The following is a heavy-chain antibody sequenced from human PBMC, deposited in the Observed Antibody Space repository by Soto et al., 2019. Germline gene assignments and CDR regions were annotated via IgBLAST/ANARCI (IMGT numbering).Heavy chain of an antibody. V-gene: IGHV1-8*01. J-gene: IGHJ6*03. CDR1: GYTFTNDD. Sequence: ASVTGSCKASGYTFTNDDVNWVRQATGQGLEWMGWMNPNSGNTGYAQKFQGRVTMTRNTSISTAYMELSSLRSEDTAVYYCARRLTSGYYYYMDVWGEGTTVTVSS. D-gene: IGHD3-16*01. CDR2: MNPNSGNT. CDR3: ARRLTSGYYYYMDV.